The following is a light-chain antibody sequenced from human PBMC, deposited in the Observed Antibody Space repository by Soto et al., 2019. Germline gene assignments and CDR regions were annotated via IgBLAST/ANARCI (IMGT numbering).Light chain of an antibody. CDR3: QQYNSYQWT. J-gene: IGKJ1*01. CDR1: QSISSW. CDR2: KAS. Sequence: DIQMTQSPSTLSASVGDRVTITCRASQSISSWLAWYQQKPGKAPKPLIYKASSLESGVPSRFSGSGSGTEFTLTISSLQPDDFATYYCQQYNSYQWTFGQGTKVDIK. V-gene: IGKV1-5*03.